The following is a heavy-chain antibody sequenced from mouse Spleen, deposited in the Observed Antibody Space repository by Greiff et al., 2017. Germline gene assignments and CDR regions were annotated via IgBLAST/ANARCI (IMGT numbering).Heavy chain of an antibody. Sequence: QVQLQQPGAELVMPGASVKLSCKASGYTFTSYWMHWVKQRPGQGLEWIGEIDPSDSYTNYNQKFKGKATLTVDKSSSTAYMQLSSLTSEDSAVYYCARGGPYDSWFAYWGQGTLVTVSA. D-gene: IGHD2-4*01. V-gene: IGHV1-69*01. CDR3: ARGGPYDSWFAY. CDR2: IDPSDSYT. J-gene: IGHJ3*01. CDR1: GYTFTSYW.